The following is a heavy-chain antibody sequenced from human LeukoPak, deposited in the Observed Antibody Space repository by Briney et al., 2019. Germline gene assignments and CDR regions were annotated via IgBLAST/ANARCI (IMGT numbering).Heavy chain of an antibody. J-gene: IGHJ4*02. CDR2: INHSGST. CDR1: GGSFSGYY. V-gene: IGHV4-34*01. D-gene: IGHD2-21*02. Sequence: SETLSLTCAVYGGSFSGYYWSWIRQPPGKGLEWIGEINHSGSTNYNPSLKSRVTISVDTSKNQFSLKLSSVTAADTAVYYCAAYCGGDCYWNPFDYWGQGTLVTVSS. CDR3: AAYCGGDCYWNPFDY.